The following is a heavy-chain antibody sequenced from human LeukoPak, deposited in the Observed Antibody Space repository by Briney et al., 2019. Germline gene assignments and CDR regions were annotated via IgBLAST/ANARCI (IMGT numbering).Heavy chain of an antibody. Sequence: SQTLSLTCAVSGGSISSGGYSWSWIRQPPGKGLEWIGYIYHSGSTYYNPSLKSRVTISVDRSKNQFSLKLSSVTAADTAVYYCARGYYGSGSLRGYFDYWGQGTLVTVSS. D-gene: IGHD3-10*01. J-gene: IGHJ4*02. V-gene: IGHV4-30-2*01. CDR1: GGSISSGGYS. CDR3: ARGYYGSGSLRGYFDY. CDR2: IYHSGST.